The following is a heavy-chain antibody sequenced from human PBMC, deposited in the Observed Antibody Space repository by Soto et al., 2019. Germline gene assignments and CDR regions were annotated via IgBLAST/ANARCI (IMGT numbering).Heavy chain of an antibody. CDR3: ARDQTDSGGLIDS. D-gene: IGHD2-15*01. Sequence: AGGSLRLSCEASGFPFSSFGIHWVRQAPGKGLEWLAIIWNDGSNEYYADSVKGRFTISRDNSKNTVYLQVSNLRAEDTAVYFCARDQTDSGGLIDSWGQGTLVTVSS. V-gene: IGHV3-33*01. CDR2: IWNDGSNE. J-gene: IGHJ4*02. CDR1: GFPFSSFG.